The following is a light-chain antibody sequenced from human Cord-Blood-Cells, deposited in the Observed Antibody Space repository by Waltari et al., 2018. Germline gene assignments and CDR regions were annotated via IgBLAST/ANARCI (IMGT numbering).Light chain of an antibody. CDR3: QQYNNWPPYT. Sequence: EIVMTQSPATLSVSPGESATLSCRASQSVSSNLPWYQQKPGQAPRLLIYGASTRATGIPARFSGSGSGTEFTLTISSLQSEDFAVYYCQQYNNWPPYTFGQGTKLEIK. CDR1: QSVSSN. CDR2: GAS. J-gene: IGKJ2*01. V-gene: IGKV3-15*01.